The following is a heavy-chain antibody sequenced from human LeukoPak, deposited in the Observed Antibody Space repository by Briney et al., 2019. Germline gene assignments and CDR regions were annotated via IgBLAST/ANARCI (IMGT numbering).Heavy chain of an antibody. CDR2: SIPIFGTA. CDR3: ARDLAYCGGDCYSVAFDI. D-gene: IGHD2-21*01. V-gene: IGHV1-69*06. CDR1: GGTFSSYA. J-gene: IGHJ3*02. Sequence: SVKLSCKASGGTFSSYAITWARQAPGQGLEWMGGSIPIFGTANYAQKFQGRVTITADKSTSTAYIELSSMRSEDTAVYYCARDLAYCGGDCYSVAFDIWGQGTMVTVSS.